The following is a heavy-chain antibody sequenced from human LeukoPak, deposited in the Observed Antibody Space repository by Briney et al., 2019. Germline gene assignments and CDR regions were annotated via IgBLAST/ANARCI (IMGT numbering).Heavy chain of an antibody. J-gene: IGHJ4*02. D-gene: IGHD3-10*01. CDR3: AKGSNYHFDY. Sequence: SVKGRFTISRDNSKNTLYLQMNSLRVEDTAVYYCAKGSNYHFDYWGQGTLVTVSS. V-gene: IGHV3-33*06.